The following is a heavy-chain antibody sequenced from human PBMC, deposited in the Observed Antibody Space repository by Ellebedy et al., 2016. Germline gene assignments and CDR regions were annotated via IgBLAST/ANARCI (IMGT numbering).Heavy chain of an antibody. V-gene: IGHV5-10-1*01. CDR2: IDPSDSYT. D-gene: IGHD3-10*01. J-gene: IGHJ4*02. Sequence: GESLKISCKGSGYSFTTYWISWVRQMPGKGLEWMGRIDPSDSYTNYSPSFQGHVTISADNSIATAYLQWSSLKASDSAMYYCVTRLNYGSGFDSWGQGTLVTVSS. CDR3: VTRLNYGSGFDS. CDR1: GYSFTTYW.